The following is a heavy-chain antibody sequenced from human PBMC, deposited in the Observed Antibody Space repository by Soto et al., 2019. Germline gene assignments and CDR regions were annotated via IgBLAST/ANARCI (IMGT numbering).Heavy chain of an antibody. CDR3: ARSPKVGAHQAFDI. V-gene: IGHV1-69*12. CDR1: GGTFSSYG. CDR2: IIPIFGTA. J-gene: IGHJ3*02. Sequence: QVQLVQSGAEVKKPGSSVKVSCKSSGGTFSSYGISWVRQAPGQGLEWMGGIIPIFGTANYAQKFEGRVTITADESTSTAYMELSSLRCDDTAVYYCARSPKVGAHQAFDIWGQGTMVTVSS. D-gene: IGHD1-26*01.